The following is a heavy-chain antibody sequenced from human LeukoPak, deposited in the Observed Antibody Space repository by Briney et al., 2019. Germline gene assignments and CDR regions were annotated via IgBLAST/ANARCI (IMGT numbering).Heavy chain of an antibody. CDR3: ARDMPHNCFDP. D-gene: IGHD2-2*01. CDR2: IYPAGGWT. Sequence: ASVKVSCKASGASFTNYYIHWVRQAPGQGLEWVGLIYPAGGWTNYAQEFQGRVTMTTDTSTSTVYMELSSLRSEDTAVYYCARDMPHNCFDPWGQGTLVTVSP. V-gene: IGHV1-46*01. CDR1: GASFTNYY. J-gene: IGHJ5*02.